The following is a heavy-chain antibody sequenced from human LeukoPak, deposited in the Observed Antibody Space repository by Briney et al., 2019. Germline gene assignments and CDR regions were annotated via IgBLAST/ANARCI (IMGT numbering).Heavy chain of an antibody. J-gene: IGHJ4*02. Sequence: AGSLTLSCAVSEFSVGSNYMTWVRQPAGEGLEWVSLIYSVGSTYYAGSVKGGFTISRDNSKDRLNLKWNSLSPEDTAVYYCAKDTVSSDTIAPDHWGQGTLVTVSS. CDR1: EFSVGSNY. CDR3: AKDTVSSDTIAPDH. V-gene: IGHV3-66*01. D-gene: IGHD2-2*01. CDR2: IYSVGST.